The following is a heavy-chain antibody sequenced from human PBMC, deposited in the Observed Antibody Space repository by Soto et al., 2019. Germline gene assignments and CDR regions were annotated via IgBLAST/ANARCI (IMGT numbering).Heavy chain of an antibody. V-gene: IGHV1-2*02. CDR2: INPNSGGT. D-gene: IGHD5-18*01. J-gene: IGHJ4*02. CDR3: ARAPRYTAMVIIYSNFDY. CDR1: GYTFTGYY. Sequence: ASVKVSCKASGYTFTGYYMHWVRQAPGQGLEWMGWINPNSGGTNYAQKFQGRVTMTRDTSNSTAYMELSRLRSDDTAVYYFARAPRYTAMVIIYSNFDYWGQGTLVTVSS.